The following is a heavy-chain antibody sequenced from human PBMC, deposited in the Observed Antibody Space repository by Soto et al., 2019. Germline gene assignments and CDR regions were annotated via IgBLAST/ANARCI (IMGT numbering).Heavy chain of an antibody. D-gene: IGHD1-1*01. V-gene: IGHV3-30-3*01. CDR1: GFTFSYHA. CDR2: ISYDGDNK. J-gene: IGHJ6*02. CDR3: ARGTTTSAFSAMDV. Sequence: QGQLVEAGGGVVQPGRSLRLSCSASGFTFSYHALNWVRQAPGKGLEWVAVISYDGDNKYIAESVKGRFTISRDNSKKTVSLQMNSLRTEDTAIYFCARGTTTSAFSAMDVWGQGTTVTVSS.